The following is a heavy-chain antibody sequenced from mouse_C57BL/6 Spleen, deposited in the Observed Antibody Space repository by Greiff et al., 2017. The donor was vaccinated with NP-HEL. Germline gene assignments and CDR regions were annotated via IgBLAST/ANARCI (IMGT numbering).Heavy chain of an antibody. CDR3: ARKGYGSSYWYFDG. J-gene: IGHJ1*03. CDR1: GFSLTSYA. Sequence: VQLVESGPGLVAPSQSLSITCPVFGFSLTSYAISWGRQPPGKGLQWLGVIWTGGGTNYNSALKSRLSISKDNTKSQVFLKMNSLQTDDTSRYYCARKGYGSSYWYFDGWGTGTTVTASS. V-gene: IGHV2-9-1*01. CDR2: IWTGGGT. D-gene: IGHD1-1*01.